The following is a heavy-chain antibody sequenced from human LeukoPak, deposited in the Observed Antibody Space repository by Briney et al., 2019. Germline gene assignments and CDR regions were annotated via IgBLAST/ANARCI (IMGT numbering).Heavy chain of an antibody. CDR2: IYSGGST. Sequence: PGGSLRLSCAASGFTFSSYSMSWVRQAPGKGLEWVSVIYSGGSTYYADSVKGRFTVSRDNSKNTLYLQMNSLRAEDTAVYYCARDLITYFWAFDIWGQGTMVTVSS. CDR3: ARDLITYFWAFDI. D-gene: IGHD3-3*01. CDR1: GFTFSSYS. J-gene: IGHJ3*02. V-gene: IGHV3-66*01.